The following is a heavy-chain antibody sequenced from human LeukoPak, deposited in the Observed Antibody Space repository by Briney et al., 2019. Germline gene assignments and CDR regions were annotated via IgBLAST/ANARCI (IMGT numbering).Heavy chain of an antibody. V-gene: IGHV4-34*01. J-gene: IGHJ4*02. D-gene: IGHD5-18*01. Sequence: SETLSLTCAVYGGSFSGYYWSWIRQPPGKGLEWIGEINHSGSANYNPSLKSRVTISVDTSKNQFSLKLSSVTAADTAVYYCARVYLRIQLWLGYWGQGTLVTVSS. CDR1: GGSFSGYY. CDR3: ARVYLRIQLWLGY. CDR2: INHSGSA.